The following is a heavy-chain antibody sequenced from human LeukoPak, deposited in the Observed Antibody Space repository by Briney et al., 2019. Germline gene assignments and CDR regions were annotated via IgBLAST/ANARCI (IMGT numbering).Heavy chain of an antibody. Sequence: ASVKVSCKASGGTFSSYAISWVRQAPGKGLEWMGWINPNSGGTNYAQKFQGRVTMTRDTSISTAYMELSRLRPDDTAVYYCARYQVAGNWFDPWGQGTLVTVSS. CDR3: ARYQVAGNWFDP. CDR1: GGTFSSYA. D-gene: IGHD2-2*01. V-gene: IGHV1-2*02. CDR2: INPNSGGT. J-gene: IGHJ5*02.